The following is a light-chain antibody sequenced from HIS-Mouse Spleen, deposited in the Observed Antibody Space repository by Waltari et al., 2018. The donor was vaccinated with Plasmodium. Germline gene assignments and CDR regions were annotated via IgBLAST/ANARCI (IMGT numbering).Light chain of an antibody. V-gene: IGKV3-20*01. CDR2: GAS. CDR3: QQYGSSYT. Sequence: EIVLTQSPGTLSLSPGERATLPCRASQSVSISYLAWYQQKPGQATRLRIYGASSRDSGIPDMFSGSWSGTDFTLTISRLEPEDFAVYYCQQYGSSYTFGQGTKLEIK. CDR1: QSVSISY. J-gene: IGKJ2*01.